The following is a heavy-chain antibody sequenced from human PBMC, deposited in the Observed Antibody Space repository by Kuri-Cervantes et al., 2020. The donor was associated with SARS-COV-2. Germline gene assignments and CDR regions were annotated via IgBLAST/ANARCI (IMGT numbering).Heavy chain of an antibody. Sequence: GESLKISCKGSGSSFTSYWIGWVRQMPGKGLEWMGIIYPGDSDNRYSTSFQGQVTISADKSISTAYLQWSSLKASDTAMYYCARASWYYYVSSGYYYYYGMDVWGQGTTVTVSS. D-gene: IGHD3-22*01. J-gene: IGHJ6*02. CDR3: ARASWYYYVSSGYYYYYGMDV. CDR2: IYPGDSDN. V-gene: IGHV5-51*01. CDR1: GSSFTSYW.